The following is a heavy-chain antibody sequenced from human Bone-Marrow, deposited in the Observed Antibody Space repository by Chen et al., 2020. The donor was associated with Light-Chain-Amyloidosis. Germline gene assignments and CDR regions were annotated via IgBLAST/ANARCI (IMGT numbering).Heavy chain of an antibody. D-gene: IGHD6-19*01. CDR1: GFAFSSYA. CDR3: ATDSAVPGAHPPDY. J-gene: IGHJ4*02. V-gene: IGHV3-30-3*01. CDR2: ISYDENTK. Sequence: QVRLVESGGGVVQPGGSLRLSCAASGFAFSSYAMHWVRQAPGKGLGWVAAISYDENTKYDAYSVRGRFTISRDNSKNTLFLQMSSLTADDTALFYCATDSAVPGAHPPDYWGQGTPVTVSS.